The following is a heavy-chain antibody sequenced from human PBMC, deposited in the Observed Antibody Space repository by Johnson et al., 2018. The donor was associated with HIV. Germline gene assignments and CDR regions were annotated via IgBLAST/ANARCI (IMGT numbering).Heavy chain of an antibody. CDR2: ISYDRSNK. CDR3: ARGWLVTGDGSDAFDI. J-gene: IGHJ3*02. V-gene: IGHV3-30-3*01. Sequence: VQLVESGGGVVQPGRSLRLSCAASGFTFSSYAMHWVRQAPGKGLEWVAVISYDRSNKYYADSVKGRFTSSRDNSKNTLYLQMNSLRDEDTVVYYGARGWLVTGDGSDAFDIWGQGTMVTVSS. CDR1: GFTFSSYA. D-gene: IGHD3-10*01.